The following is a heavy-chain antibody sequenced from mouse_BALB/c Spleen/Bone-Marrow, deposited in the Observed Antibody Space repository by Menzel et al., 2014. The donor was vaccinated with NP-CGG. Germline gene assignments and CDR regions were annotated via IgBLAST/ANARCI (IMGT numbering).Heavy chain of an antibody. CDR2: INPSSGFT. V-gene: IGHV1-4*02. CDR1: GYTFTSYT. D-gene: IGHD1-1*01. Sequence: VQLQESAAELARPRASVKMSCKASGYTFTSYTMHWVKQRPGQGLEWIGYINPSSGFTDYNQKFKDKTTLTADKSSSTAYMQLSSLTSEGSAVYYCARGDYYGSTYEGFTYWGQGTLVTVSA. CDR3: ARGDYYGSTYEGFTY. J-gene: IGHJ3*01.